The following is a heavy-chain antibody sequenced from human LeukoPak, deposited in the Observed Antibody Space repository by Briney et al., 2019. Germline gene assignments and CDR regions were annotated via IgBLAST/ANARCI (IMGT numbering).Heavy chain of an antibody. Sequence: GGSLRLSCAASGFTVTDNYMNWVRQSSGKGQERVSVIYSGGDTNYVDSVKGRFIISRDTSKNTVYLQMNSLGAEDTAVYYCVREAVMPVAPSTIGTSGRPLYEYYGLDVWGQGTTVTVSS. CDR3: VREAVMPVAPSTIGTSGRPLYEYYGLDV. J-gene: IGHJ6*02. V-gene: IGHV3-53*01. D-gene: IGHD6-13*01. CDR1: GFTVTDNY. CDR2: IYSGGDT.